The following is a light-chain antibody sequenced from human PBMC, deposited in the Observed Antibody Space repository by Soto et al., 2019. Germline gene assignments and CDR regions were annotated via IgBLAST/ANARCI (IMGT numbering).Light chain of an antibody. CDR3: KQSKSFPLT. CDR2: AAS. J-gene: IGKJ4*01. V-gene: IGKV1-12*01. Sequence: DIQMTQSPSSLSASVGDRVIITCRASQGIDRWLAWYQQKPGKAPKVLIYAASSLRSGVPSRFSGSGSGTDFSLTISSLQPEALETYYCKQSKSFPLTFGGGTKVDIK. CDR1: QGIDRW.